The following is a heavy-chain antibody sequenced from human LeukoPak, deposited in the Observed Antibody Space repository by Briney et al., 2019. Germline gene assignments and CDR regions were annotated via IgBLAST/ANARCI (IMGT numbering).Heavy chain of an antibody. D-gene: IGHD2-15*01. J-gene: IGHJ4*02. CDR3: ARPGLYCSGGSCYSDY. V-gene: IGHV1-18*01. CDR2: ISPYNGNT. CDR1: GYTFTNYG. Sequence: GASVKVSCKASGYTFTNYGISWVRQAPGQGLEWMGWISPYNGNTNYAQKLQGRVTMTRDTSTSTAYMELRSLRSDDTAMYYCARPGLYCSGGSCYSDYWGQGTLVTVSS.